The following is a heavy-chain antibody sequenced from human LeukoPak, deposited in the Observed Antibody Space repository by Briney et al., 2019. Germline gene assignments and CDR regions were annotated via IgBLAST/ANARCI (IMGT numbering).Heavy chain of an antibody. J-gene: IGHJ4*02. CDR1: GYTFFDYA. Sequence: GASVKVSCKPSGYTFFDYAIHWVRQAPGQGLEWMGYTSAHNGYPHYGLKFRGRVTMTRDTSTNTAYMELRGLRSDDTALYYCAREDFRRNSYFFDFWGQGALVIVSS. D-gene: IGHD4-23*01. CDR2: TSAHNGYP. CDR3: AREDFRRNSYFFDF. V-gene: IGHV1-18*01.